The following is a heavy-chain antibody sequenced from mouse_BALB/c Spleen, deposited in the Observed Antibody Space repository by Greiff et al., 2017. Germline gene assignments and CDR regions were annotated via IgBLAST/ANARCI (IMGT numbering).Heavy chain of an antibody. CDR1: GFNIKDTY. J-gene: IGHJ3*01. CDR2: IDPANGNT. D-gene: IGHD6-2*01. V-gene: IGHV14-3*02. Sequence: EVQLQQSGAELVKPGASVKLSCTASGFNIKDTYMHWVKQRPEQGLEWIGRIDPANGNTKYDPKFQGKATITADTSSNTAYLQLSSLTSEDTAVYYCVSLTSFAYWGQGTLVTVSA. CDR3: VSLTSFAY.